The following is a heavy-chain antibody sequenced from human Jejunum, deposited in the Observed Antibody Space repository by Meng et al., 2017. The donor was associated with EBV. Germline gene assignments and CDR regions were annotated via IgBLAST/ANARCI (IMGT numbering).Heavy chain of an antibody. CDR1: GGSVSTASYY. J-gene: IGHJ4*02. V-gene: IGHV4-61*01. CDR3: ARVVDYYERSGYPDF. Sequence: QVQLQVAGPGQVKPSETLSLTCTVSGGSVSTASYYWSWIRQSPGKGLEWIGYIYYSGNTNYNPSLKSRATITVDTSKNQFSLKLSSVTAADTAVYYCARVVDYYERSGYPDFWGQGTLVTVSS. D-gene: IGHD3-22*01. CDR2: IYYSGNT.